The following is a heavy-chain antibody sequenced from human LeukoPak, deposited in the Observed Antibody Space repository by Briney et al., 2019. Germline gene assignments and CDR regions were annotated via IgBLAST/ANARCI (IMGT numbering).Heavy chain of an antibody. CDR3: AREPTGAIDY. V-gene: IGHV3-43D*03. Sequence: PGGSLRLSCAASGFTFDDYAMHWVRQAPGKGLEWVSLISWDGGSTYYADSVKGRFTISRDNAKNSLYLQMNSLRAEDTAVYYCAREPTGAIDYWGQGTLVTVSS. CDR1: GFTFDDYA. D-gene: IGHD7-27*01. CDR2: ISWDGGST. J-gene: IGHJ4*02.